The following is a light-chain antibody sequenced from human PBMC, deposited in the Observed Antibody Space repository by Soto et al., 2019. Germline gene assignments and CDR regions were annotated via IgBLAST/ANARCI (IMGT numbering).Light chain of an antibody. J-gene: IGKJ4*01. CDR3: QQRKNWPPLT. CDR1: QSVNTY. V-gene: IGKV3-11*01. Sequence: VLTQSPATLSLSPGERATLSCRASQSVNTYLAWYQQRPGQAPRLLIYDASNRAAGIPARFSGSGSGTDFTLTISSLEPEDFAVYYCQQRKNWPPLTFGGGSVVEIK. CDR2: DAS.